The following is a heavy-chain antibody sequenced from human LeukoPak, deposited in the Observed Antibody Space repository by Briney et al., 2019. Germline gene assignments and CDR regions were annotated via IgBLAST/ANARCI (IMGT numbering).Heavy chain of an antibody. Sequence: PGGSLRLSCAASGFTFSSYSMNWVRQAPGKGLEWVAAIWHDGNNKYYVDSVKGRFTISRDNSKNTLYLQMNSLRAEDTAVYYCANNYNRVGAAFDYWGQGTLVTVSS. CDR2: IWHDGNNK. J-gene: IGHJ4*02. CDR1: GFTFSSYS. CDR3: ANNYNRVGAAFDY. D-gene: IGHD1-26*01. V-gene: IGHV3-33*08.